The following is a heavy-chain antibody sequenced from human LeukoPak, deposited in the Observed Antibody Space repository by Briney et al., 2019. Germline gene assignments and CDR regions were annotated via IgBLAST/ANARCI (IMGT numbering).Heavy chain of an antibody. CDR1: GSTFSSYG. J-gene: IGHJ3*02. CDR3: ANGIVVVPAARGPDDAFDI. V-gene: IGHV3-30*02. Sequence: GGSLRLSCAASGSTFSSYGMHWARQAPGKGLEWVAFIRYDGSNKYYADSVKGRFTISRDNSKNTLYLQMNSLRAEDTAVYYCANGIVVVPAARGPDDAFDIWGQGTMVTVSS. D-gene: IGHD2-2*01. CDR2: IRYDGSNK.